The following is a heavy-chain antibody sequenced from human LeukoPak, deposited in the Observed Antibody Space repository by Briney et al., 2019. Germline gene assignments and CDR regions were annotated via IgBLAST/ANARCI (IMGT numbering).Heavy chain of an antibody. CDR3: ARVYDSSGLMSYYYYYGMDV. D-gene: IGHD3-22*01. Sequence: GGSLRLSCAASGFTFSSYSMNWVRQAPGKGLEWVSSISSSSSYIYYADSVKGRFTISRDNAKNSLYLQMNSLRAEDTAVYYCARVYDSSGLMSYYYYYGMDVWGQGTTVIVSS. J-gene: IGHJ6*02. CDR2: ISSSSSYI. CDR1: GFTFSSYS. V-gene: IGHV3-21*01.